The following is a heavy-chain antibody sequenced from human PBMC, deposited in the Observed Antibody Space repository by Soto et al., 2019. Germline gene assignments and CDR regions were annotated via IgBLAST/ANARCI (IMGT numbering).Heavy chain of an antibody. CDR1: GYTFTNYW. Sequence: GASLKISCKGSGYTFTNYWIGWVRQMPGKGLEWMGIIYPGDSDTRYSPSFQGQVTMSADKSISTAYLQWSSLKASDSAMYYCARKYYYGAGTLDYWGQGTLVTVSS. CDR2: IYPGDSDT. J-gene: IGHJ4*02. D-gene: IGHD3-10*01. CDR3: ARKYYYGAGTLDY. V-gene: IGHV5-51*01.